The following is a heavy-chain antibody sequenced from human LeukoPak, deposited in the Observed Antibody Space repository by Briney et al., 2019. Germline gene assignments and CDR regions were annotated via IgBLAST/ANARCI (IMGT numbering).Heavy chain of an antibody. CDR1: GYSISSGYY. Sequence: PSETLSLTCTVSGYSISSGYYWGWIRQPPGKGLEWIGSIYYSGSTYYNPSLKSRVTISVDTSKNQFSLKLSSVTAADTAVYYCARDIAADYYMDVWGKGTTVTVSS. J-gene: IGHJ6*03. V-gene: IGHV4-38-2*02. CDR2: IYYSGST. CDR3: ARDIAADYYMDV. D-gene: IGHD6-13*01.